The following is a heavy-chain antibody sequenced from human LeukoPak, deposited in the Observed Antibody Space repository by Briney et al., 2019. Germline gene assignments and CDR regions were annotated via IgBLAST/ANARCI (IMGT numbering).Heavy chain of an antibody. Sequence: SETLSLTCTVSGDSISSSDRYWAWIRQPPGKGLEWIASLYYGGNTYYSPSLNGRLTMNVDTSKNQLSLTLRSVTAADAALYFCARRAKSRAFDIWGQGTMVTVSS. CDR3: ARRAKSRAFDI. CDR2: LYYGGNT. CDR1: GDSISSSDRY. D-gene: IGHD3-10*01. V-gene: IGHV4-39*01. J-gene: IGHJ3*02.